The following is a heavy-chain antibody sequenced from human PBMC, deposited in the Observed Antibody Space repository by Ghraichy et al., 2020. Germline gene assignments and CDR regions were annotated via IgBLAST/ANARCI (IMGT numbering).Heavy chain of an antibody. Sequence: ASVKVSCKASGYTFSSYVVSWVRQSPGQGLEWVGWISADNGNTKYAEMLQGRVTLTADTSTNTAYMEMKTLRFDDTAVYFCARSRVGSQYDRFDYWGQGTLVTVSS. D-gene: IGHD3-3*01. CDR2: ISADNGNT. CDR3: ARSRVGSQYDRFDY. J-gene: IGHJ4*02. V-gene: IGHV1-18*01. CDR1: GYTFSSYV.